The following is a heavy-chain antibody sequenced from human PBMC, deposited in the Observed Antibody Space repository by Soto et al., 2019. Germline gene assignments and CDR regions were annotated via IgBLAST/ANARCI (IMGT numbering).Heavy chain of an antibody. CDR2: IIPIFGTA. Sequence: EASVKVSCKASGGTFSSYAISWVRQAPGQGLEWMGGIIPIFGTANYAQKFQGRVTITADESTSTAYMELSSLRSADTAVYYCARGEERVAMPSGYWGQGTLVTVS. J-gene: IGHJ4*02. CDR1: GGTFSSYA. D-gene: IGHD2-2*01. CDR3: ARGEERVAMPSGY. V-gene: IGHV1-69*13.